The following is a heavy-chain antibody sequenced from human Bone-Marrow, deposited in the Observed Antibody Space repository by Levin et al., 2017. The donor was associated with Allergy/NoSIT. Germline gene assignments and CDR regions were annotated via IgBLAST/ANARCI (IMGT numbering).Heavy chain of an antibody. CDR3: AREGSWSSTWLGNYYFDY. D-gene: IGHD6-13*01. Sequence: GESLKISCDASGFTFSSYGIIWVRQAPGKGLEWVSYIGGDNYTKYYADSPPPPPPPSPPNVTTSLYLQMNSLRGEDTAVYYCAREGSWSSTWLGNYYFDYWGQGTLVTVSS. CDR2: IGGDNYTK. CDR1: GFTFSSYG. V-gene: IGHV3-48*01. J-gene: IGHJ4*02.